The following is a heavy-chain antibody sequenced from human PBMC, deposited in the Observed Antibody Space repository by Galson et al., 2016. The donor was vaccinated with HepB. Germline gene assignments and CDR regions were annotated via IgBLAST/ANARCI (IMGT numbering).Heavy chain of an antibody. CDR2: ISNSGSTI. CDR1: GFTFSNYE. Sequence: SLRLSCAASGFTFSNYEMNWVRQAPGKGLEWISYISNSGSTIYYADSVKGRFTTSRDILKNSLFLQMNSLRAEDTAVYFCARDEGSGHIYPSYYYHGMDVWGQGTVVTVSS. J-gene: IGHJ6*02. V-gene: IGHV3-48*03. CDR3: ARDEGSGHIYPSYYYHGMDV. D-gene: IGHD5-12*01.